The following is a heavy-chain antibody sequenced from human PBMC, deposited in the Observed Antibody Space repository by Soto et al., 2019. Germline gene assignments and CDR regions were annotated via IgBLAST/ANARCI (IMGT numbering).Heavy chain of an antibody. J-gene: IGHJ4*02. CDR1: GFTFSSYS. V-gene: IGHV3-48*01. CDR2: ISRSSGTI. D-gene: IGHD1-1*01. Sequence: PGGSLRLSCAASGFTFSSYSMNWVRQAPGKGLEWISYISRSSGTIYYADSVKGRFTMSRDNAENSLYLQMNSLRAEDTAVYYCARDYNYGIDYWGQGTLVTVSS. CDR3: ARDYNYGIDY.